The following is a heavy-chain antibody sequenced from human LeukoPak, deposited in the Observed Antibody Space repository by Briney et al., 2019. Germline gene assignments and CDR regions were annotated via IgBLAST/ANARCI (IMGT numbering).Heavy chain of an antibody. CDR2: IYYSGST. V-gene: IGHV4-59*01. CDR1: GGSFSGYY. CDR3: ARGSGTPFDY. Sequence: PSETLSLTCAGYGGSFSGYYWSWIRQPPGKGLEWIGYIYYSGSTNYNPSLKSRVTISVDTSKNQFSLKLSSVTAADTAVYYCARGSGTPFDYWGQGTLVTVSS. D-gene: IGHD3-10*01. J-gene: IGHJ4*02.